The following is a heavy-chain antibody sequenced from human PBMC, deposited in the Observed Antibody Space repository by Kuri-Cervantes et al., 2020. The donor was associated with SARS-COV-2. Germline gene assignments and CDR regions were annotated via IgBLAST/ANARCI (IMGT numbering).Heavy chain of an antibody. CDR1: GGSISSYY. CDR3: ARGDYVWGSYRDILYNWFDP. Sequence: SETLSLTCTVSGGSISSYYWSWIRQPPGKGLEWIGYIYYSGSTNYNPSLKSRVTISVDTSKNQFSLKLSSVTAADTAVYYCARGDYVWGSYRDILYNWFDPWGQGTLVTVSS. D-gene: IGHD3-16*02. V-gene: IGHV4-59*01. J-gene: IGHJ5*02. CDR2: IYYSGST.